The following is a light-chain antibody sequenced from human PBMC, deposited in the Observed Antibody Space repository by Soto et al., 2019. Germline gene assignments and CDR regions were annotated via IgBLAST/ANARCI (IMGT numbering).Light chain of an antibody. J-gene: IGKJ1*01. CDR3: QQYSGSPRT. CDR2: GAS. CDR1: QSLTSNY. Sequence: EVVLTQSPGTLSLSPGDRATLSCRASQSLTSNYLAWYQQKPGQAPRLLIHGASSRPTGIPDRFSGSGSGTDFTLTISRLEPEDFAVYYCQQYSGSPRTFGQGTKVDI. V-gene: IGKV3-20*01.